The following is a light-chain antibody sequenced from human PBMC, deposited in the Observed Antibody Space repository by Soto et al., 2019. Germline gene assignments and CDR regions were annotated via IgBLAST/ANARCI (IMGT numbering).Light chain of an antibody. J-gene: IGKJ1*01. Sequence: EIVLTQSPGPLSLAPGERATLSCRASQSVSSSYLAWYQQKPGQAPRLIIYGASSRATGIPDRFNGSWSGTDFTLTISRLEPEDVAVYYCQQYGSSRWTLGQGTKVDIK. CDR3: QQYGSSRWT. CDR1: QSVSSSY. CDR2: GAS. V-gene: IGKV3-20*01.